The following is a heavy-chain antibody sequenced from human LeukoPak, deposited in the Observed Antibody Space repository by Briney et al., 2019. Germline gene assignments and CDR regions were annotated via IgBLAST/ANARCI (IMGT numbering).Heavy chain of an antibody. D-gene: IGHD3-3*01. Sequence: PSQTLSLTCTVSGGSFSSGDYYWSWIRQPPGKGLEWIGYIYYSGSTYYNPSLKSRVTISVDTSKNQFSLKLSSVTAADTAVYYCARSGVVTKGSGDYWGQGTLVTVSS. V-gene: IGHV4-30-4*01. J-gene: IGHJ4*02. CDR2: IYYSGST. CDR3: ARSGVVTKGSGDY. CDR1: GGSFSSGDYY.